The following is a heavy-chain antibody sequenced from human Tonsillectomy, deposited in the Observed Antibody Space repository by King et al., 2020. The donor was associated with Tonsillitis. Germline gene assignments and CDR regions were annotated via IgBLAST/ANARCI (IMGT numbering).Heavy chain of an antibody. CDR2: IYYSGST. Sequence: VQLQESGPGLVKPSETLSLTCTVSGGSISSYYWSWIRQPPGKGLEWIGYIYYSGSTNYNPSLKSRVTISVDTSKNQFSLKMSSVTAADTAVYYCARDKAAQYYFAYWGQGTLVTVSS. CDR3: ARDKAAQYYFAY. V-gene: IGHV4-59*01. J-gene: IGHJ4*02. D-gene: IGHD6-6*01. CDR1: GGSISSYY.